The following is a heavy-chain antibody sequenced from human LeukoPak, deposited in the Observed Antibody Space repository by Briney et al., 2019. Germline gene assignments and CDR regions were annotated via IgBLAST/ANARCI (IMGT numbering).Heavy chain of an antibody. J-gene: IGHJ4*02. CDR1: GFTFSTYW. Sequence: GGALRLSCAASGFTFSTYWMYWVRRAPGKGLVWVSLITGDGTTTRNAASVMGRFTISRDNAKNSLYLQMNSLRAEDTALYYCARGGWFGELLFDYWGQGTLVTVSS. D-gene: IGHD3-10*01. CDR2: ITGDGTTT. CDR3: ARGGWFGELLFDY. V-gene: IGHV3-74*01.